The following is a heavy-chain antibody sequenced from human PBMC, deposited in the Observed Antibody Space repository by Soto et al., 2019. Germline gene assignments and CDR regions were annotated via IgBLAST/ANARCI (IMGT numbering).Heavy chain of an antibody. CDR3: AREERSGIVVVPAAPDGDYYYYYMDV. Sequence: ASVKVSCKASGYTFTSYGISWVRQAPGQGLEWMGWISAYNGNTNYAQKLQGRVTMTTDTSTSTAYMELRSLRSDDTAVYYCAREERSGIVVVPAAPDGDYYYYYMDVWGKGTTVTVSS. J-gene: IGHJ6*03. V-gene: IGHV1-18*01. CDR2: ISAYNGNT. CDR1: GYTFTSYG. D-gene: IGHD2-2*01.